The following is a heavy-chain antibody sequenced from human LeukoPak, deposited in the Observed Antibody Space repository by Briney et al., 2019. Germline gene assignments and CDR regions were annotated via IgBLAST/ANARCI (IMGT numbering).Heavy chain of an antibody. D-gene: IGHD3-9*01. Sequence: GASVKVSCKASGYTFTGYYMHWVRQAPGQGLDWMGWINPNSGGTNYAQKCEGRVTKTRDTSISTAYMELSRLRSDDTAVYYCARMYYDILTGYLYYFDYWGQGTLVTVSS. CDR3: ARMYYDILTGYLYYFDY. CDR2: INPNSGGT. V-gene: IGHV1-2*02. CDR1: GYTFTGYY. J-gene: IGHJ4*02.